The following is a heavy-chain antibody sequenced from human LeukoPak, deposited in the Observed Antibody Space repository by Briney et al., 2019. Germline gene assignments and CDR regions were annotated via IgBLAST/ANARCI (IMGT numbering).Heavy chain of an antibody. V-gene: IGHV4-59*01. CDR1: GGSISSYY. CDR3: ARVGEDSSGWYADY. J-gene: IGHJ4*02. Sequence: SETLSLTCTVSGGSISSYYWSWIRQPPGKGLEWIGYIYYSGSTNYNPSLKSRVTISVDTSKNQFSLKLSSVTAADTVVYYCARVGEDSSGWYADYWGQGTLVTVSS. CDR2: IYYSGST. D-gene: IGHD6-19*01.